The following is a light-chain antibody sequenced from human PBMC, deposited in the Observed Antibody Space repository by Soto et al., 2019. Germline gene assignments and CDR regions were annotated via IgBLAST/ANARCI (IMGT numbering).Light chain of an antibody. CDR2: DVS. J-gene: IGLJ2*01. CDR1: NIGSKS. V-gene: IGLV3-21*02. CDR3: QVWDSSSDHHVV. Sequence: SYELTQPPSVSVAPGQTARITCGGNNIGSKSVHWYQQKPGQAPVLVVYDVSDRPSGLPERFSGSNSGNTATLTISRVEAGDDADYYCQVWDSSSDHHVVFGGGTKLTVL.